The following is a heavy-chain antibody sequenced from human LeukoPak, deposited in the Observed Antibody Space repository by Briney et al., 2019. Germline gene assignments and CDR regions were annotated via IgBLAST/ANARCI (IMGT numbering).Heavy chain of an antibody. CDR1: GFTFSSYS. CDR2: IRYDGSNK. V-gene: IGHV3-30*02. J-gene: IGHJ4*02. D-gene: IGHD2-2*01. Sequence: PGGSLRLSCAASGFTFSSYSMNWVRQAPGKGLEWVAFIRYDGSNKYYADSVKGRFTISRDNSKNTLYLQMNSLRAEDTAVYYCANGRGTSLTPDYWGQGTLVTVSS. CDR3: ANGRGTSLTPDY.